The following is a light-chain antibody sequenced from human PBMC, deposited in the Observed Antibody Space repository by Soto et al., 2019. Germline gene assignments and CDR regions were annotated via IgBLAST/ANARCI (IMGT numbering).Light chain of an antibody. CDR3: QQYNNWPRT. CDR2: GAS. CDR1: QSVSSY. Sequence: EIVLTQSPVTLSLSPGERATLSCRASQSVSSYLAWYQQKPGQAPRLLIYGASTRATGIPARFSGSGSGTEFTLTISSLQSEDFAVYYSQQYNNWPRTFGQGTKVDIK. V-gene: IGKV3-15*01. J-gene: IGKJ1*01.